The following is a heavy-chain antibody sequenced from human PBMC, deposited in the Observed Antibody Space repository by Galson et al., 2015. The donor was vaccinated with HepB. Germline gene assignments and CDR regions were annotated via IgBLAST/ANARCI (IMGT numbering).Heavy chain of an antibody. D-gene: IGHD3-22*01. CDR2: ISAYNGNT. Sequence: QSGAEVKKPGASVKVSCKASGYTFTSYGISWVRQAPGQGLEWMGWISAYNGNTNYAQKLQGRVTMTTDTSTSTACMELRSLRSDDTAVYYCALLPRGYDSSGYDAFDIWGQGTMVTVSS. CDR1: GYTFTSYG. CDR3: ALLPRGYDSSGYDAFDI. J-gene: IGHJ3*02. V-gene: IGHV1-18*01.